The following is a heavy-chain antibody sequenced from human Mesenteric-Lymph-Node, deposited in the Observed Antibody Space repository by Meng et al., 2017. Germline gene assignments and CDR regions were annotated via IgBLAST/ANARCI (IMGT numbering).Heavy chain of an antibody. CDR1: GFTFSSYS. J-gene: IGHJ4*02. V-gene: IGHV3-21*01. CDR3: ARDLELLWFGELLENGVDY. CDR2: ISSSSSYI. Sequence: GESLKISCAASGFTFSSYSMNWVRQAPGKGLEWVSSISSSSSYIYYADSVKGRFTISRDNAKNSLYLQMNSLRAEDTAVYYCARDLELLWFGELLENGVDYWGQGTLVTVSS. D-gene: IGHD3-10*01.